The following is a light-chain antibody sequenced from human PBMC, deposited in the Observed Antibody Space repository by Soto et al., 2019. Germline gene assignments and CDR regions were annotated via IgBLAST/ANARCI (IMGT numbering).Light chain of an antibody. CDR3: QQDNSYWT. Sequence: DIQMTQSPSTLSASVGDRVTITCRASQSISSWLAWYQQKPGKSPKLLIYDASSLESGVPSRFSGSGSVTEFTHTISSLQPDDFATYYCQQDNSYWTFGQGTKVEIK. V-gene: IGKV1-5*01. J-gene: IGKJ1*01. CDR2: DAS. CDR1: QSISSW.